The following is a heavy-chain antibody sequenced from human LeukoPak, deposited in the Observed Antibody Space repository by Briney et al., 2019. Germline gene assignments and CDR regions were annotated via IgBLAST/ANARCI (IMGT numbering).Heavy chain of an antibody. Sequence: GGSLRLSCAASGFTFSSYWMPWVRHAPGKGLVWVSRINSDGSSTSYADSVKGRFTISRENAKNTLYLQMNSLRAEDTAVYYCARFYCSSTSCLEDYWGQGTLVTVSS. CDR1: GFTFSSYW. D-gene: IGHD2-2*01. J-gene: IGHJ4*02. CDR2: INSDGSST. CDR3: ARFYCSSTSCLEDY. V-gene: IGHV3-74*01.